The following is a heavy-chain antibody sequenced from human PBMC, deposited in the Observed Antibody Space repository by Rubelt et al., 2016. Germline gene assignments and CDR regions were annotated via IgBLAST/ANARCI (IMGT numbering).Heavy chain of an antibody. V-gene: IGHV3-30*04. Sequence: VVQPGRSLRLSCAASGFTFSHYAMHWVRQAPGEGLEWVALISYDGGNKNYADSVKGRFTISRDNSENTLSLQMNGLRGDDTAVYYCAREITPADLDWGQGTLVTVSS. CDR3: AREITPADLD. J-gene: IGHJ4*02. D-gene: IGHD2-2*01. CDR2: ISYDGGNK. CDR1: GFTFSHYA.